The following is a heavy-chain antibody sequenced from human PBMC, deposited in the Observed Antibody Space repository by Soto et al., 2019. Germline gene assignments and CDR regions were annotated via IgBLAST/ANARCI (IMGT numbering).Heavy chain of an antibody. CDR1: GFTFSGFG. V-gene: IGHV3-33*08. D-gene: IGHD3-16*01. CDR3: AFGNLSYYFDF. Sequence: RLSCAASGFTFSGFGMHWVRQAPGKGLEWVAIIWYDGSDKYYADSVKGRFTISRDNSKNTLYLQMNSLRAEDTAVYHCAFGNLSYYFDFWGQGTQVTVSS. CDR2: IWYDGSDK. J-gene: IGHJ4*02.